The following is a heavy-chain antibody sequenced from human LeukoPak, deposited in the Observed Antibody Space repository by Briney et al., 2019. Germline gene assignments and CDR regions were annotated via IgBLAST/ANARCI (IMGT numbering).Heavy chain of an antibody. V-gene: IGHV3-53*04. CDR3: ASDMVRGVSRHYGMDV. J-gene: IGHJ6*02. CDR1: GFTFSSYG. Sequence: GGSLRLSYAASGFTFSSYGMHWVRQAPGKGLEWVSVIYSGGSTYYADSVKGRFTISRHNSKNTLYLQMTSLRAEDTAVYYCASDMVRGVSRHYGMDVWGQGTTVTVSS. CDR2: IYSGGST. D-gene: IGHD3-10*01.